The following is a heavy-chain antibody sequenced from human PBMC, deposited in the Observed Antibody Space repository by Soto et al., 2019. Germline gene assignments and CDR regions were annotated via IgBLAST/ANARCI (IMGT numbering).Heavy chain of an antibody. J-gene: IGHJ4*02. D-gene: IGHD3-22*01. CDR3: AKNWDSSGHRIY. Sequence: GGSLGLSCAASGFTFSSYAMTWVRQAPGKGLEWVSTISGSGVAEWVSAISGSGGTTYYADSVKGRFTISRDNSKNTLYLQMNSLRAEDTAVYYCAKNWDSSGHRIYWGQGTLVTVSS. CDR1: GFTFSSYA. CDR2: ISGSGGTT. V-gene: IGHV3-23*01.